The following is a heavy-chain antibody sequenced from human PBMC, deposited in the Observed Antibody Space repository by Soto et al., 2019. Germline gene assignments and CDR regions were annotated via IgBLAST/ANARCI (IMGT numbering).Heavy chain of an antibody. CDR2: LYSGGST. J-gene: IGHJ3*02. V-gene: IGHV3-53*02. CDR1: GLTVSSNY. Sequence: EVQLVETGGGLIQPGGSLRLSCVASGLTVSSNYMNWVRQAPGKGLEWVSVLYSGGSTHYAGSVKGRFIISRDNSKNTLYLHMNSLRAEDTDVYYCARDRPGDEGDAFDIWGHGTMVTVSS. D-gene: IGHD3-10*01. CDR3: ARDRPGDEGDAFDI.